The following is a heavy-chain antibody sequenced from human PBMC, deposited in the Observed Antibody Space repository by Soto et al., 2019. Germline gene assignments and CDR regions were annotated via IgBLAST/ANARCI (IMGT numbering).Heavy chain of an antibody. CDR2: TRNKANSYTT. D-gene: IGHD1-20*01. CDR1: GFTFSDHY. CDR3: ISRYGGIN. J-gene: IGHJ4*02. Sequence: EVQLVESGGGLVQPGGSLRLSCAASGFTFSDHYMDWVRQAPGKGLEWVGRTRNKANSYTTEYAASVKGRFTISRDDSKNSLYLQMNSLKTEDTAVYYCISRYGGINWGQGTLVTVSS. V-gene: IGHV3-72*01.